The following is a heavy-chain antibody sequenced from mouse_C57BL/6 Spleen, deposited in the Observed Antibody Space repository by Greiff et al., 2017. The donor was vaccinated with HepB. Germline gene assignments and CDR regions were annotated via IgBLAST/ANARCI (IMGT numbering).Heavy chain of an antibody. CDR3: ARGTVASAMDY. V-gene: IGHV5-6*01. J-gene: IGHJ4*01. CDR2: ISSGGSYT. CDR1: GFTFSSYG. D-gene: IGHD1-1*01. Sequence: DVQLVESGGDLVKPGGSLKLSCAASGFTFSSYGMSWVRQTPDKRLEWVATISSGGSYTYYPDSVKGRFTISRDNAKNTLYLQMSSLKSEDTAMYYCARGTVASAMDYWGQGTSVTVSS.